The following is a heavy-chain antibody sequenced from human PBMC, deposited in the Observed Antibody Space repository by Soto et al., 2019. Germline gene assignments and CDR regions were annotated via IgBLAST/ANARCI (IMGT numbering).Heavy chain of an antibody. CDR3: AKDTWAAVAGPRFYFFDY. CDR2: ISGGGDNT. V-gene: IGHV3-23*01. CDR1: GFTFSSYA. Sequence: GGSLRLSCAASGFTFSSYAMSWVRQAPGKGLECIAAISGGGDNTYYADSVKGRFTISRDNSKNTLHLQMNTLRADDTAVYYCAKDTWAAVAGPRFYFFDYWGQGIQVTVSS. J-gene: IGHJ4*02. D-gene: IGHD6-19*01.